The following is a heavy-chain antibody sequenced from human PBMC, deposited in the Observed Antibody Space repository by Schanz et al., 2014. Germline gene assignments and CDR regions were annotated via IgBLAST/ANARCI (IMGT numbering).Heavy chain of an antibody. Sequence: QVQLVQSGAEVKKPGSSVKVSCKATGDTFDNFGISWVRQAPGQGPEWIGRFMPFLGITNLAQKFQDRVTMTADKATSTAYMELSGLRSEDTAMYYCARRITGTHHNPYYHGMDVWGQGTTVTVSS. CDR1: GDTFDNFG. V-gene: IGHV1-69*04. J-gene: IGHJ6*02. CDR2: FMPFLGIT. CDR3: ARRITGTHHNPYYHGMDV. D-gene: IGHD1-20*01.